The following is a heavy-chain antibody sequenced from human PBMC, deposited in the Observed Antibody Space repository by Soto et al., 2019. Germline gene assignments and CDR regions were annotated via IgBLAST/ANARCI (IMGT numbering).Heavy chain of an antibody. CDR1: GGSISSEY. V-gene: IGHV4-59*08. Sequence: SETLSLTCTVSGGSISSEYWSWIRQPPGKGLEWIGYIYYSGSTNYNPSLKSRVTISVDTSKNQFSLKLSSVTAADTAVYYCARQTYYDFWSGYPPQFDYWGQGTLVTV. CDR2: IYYSGST. J-gene: IGHJ4*02. CDR3: ARQTYYDFWSGYPPQFDY. D-gene: IGHD3-3*01.